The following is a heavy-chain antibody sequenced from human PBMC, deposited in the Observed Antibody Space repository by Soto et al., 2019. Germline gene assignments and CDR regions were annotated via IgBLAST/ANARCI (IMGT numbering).Heavy chain of an antibody. CDR3: ARNIYGYIFYDY. J-gene: IGHJ4*02. Sequence: QVQLQESGPGLVKPSQTLSLTCTVSGGSISSGDYYWSWIRQPPGKGLAWIGYIYYSGSTYYNPSLKSRVTISVDTSNNQCSLKLSSVTAADTAVYYCARNIYGYIFYDYWGQGTLVTVSS. D-gene: IGHD5-18*01. V-gene: IGHV4-30-4*01. CDR1: GGSISSGDYY. CDR2: IYYSGST.